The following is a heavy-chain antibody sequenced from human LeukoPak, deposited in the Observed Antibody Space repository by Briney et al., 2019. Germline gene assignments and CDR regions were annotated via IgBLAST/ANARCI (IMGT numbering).Heavy chain of an antibody. CDR1: GFTFSDYY. CDR2: ISSSSSYT. J-gene: IGHJ5*02. D-gene: IGHD1-26*01. V-gene: IGHV3-11*06. CDR3: AREGGSQRWGRSNWFDP. Sequence: GGSLRLSCAASGFTFSDYYMSWIRQAPGKGLEWVSYISSSSSYTNYADSVKGRFTISRDNAKNSLYLQMNSLRAEDTAVYYCAREGGSQRWGRSNWFDPWGQGTLVTVSS.